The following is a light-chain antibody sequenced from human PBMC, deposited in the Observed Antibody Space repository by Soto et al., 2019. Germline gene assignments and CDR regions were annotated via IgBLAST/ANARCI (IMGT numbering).Light chain of an antibody. J-gene: IGLJ2*01. CDR1: GGDIGIYNF. V-gene: IGLV2-14*01. CDR2: EVS. CDR3: SSYSGSSTLVL. Sequence: QSALTQPASVSGSPGQSIAISCTGTGGDIGIYNFVSWYQHYPGQAPKLLIFEVSHRPSGVSNRFSGSKSGTTASLTISGLQAEDEADYYRSSYSGSSTLVLFGGGTKLTVL.